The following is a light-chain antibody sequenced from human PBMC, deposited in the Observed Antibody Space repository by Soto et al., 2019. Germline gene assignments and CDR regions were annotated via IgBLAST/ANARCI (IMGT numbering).Light chain of an antibody. Sequence: DIQMTQSPSTLSASVGDRVTITCRASQSISSWLAWYQQKPGKAPKLLIYDASSLESGVPSRFSGSGSRTEFTLTISSLQPDDFATYYCQQYNSYSRWTFGQGTKVEIK. CDR3: QQYNSYSRWT. CDR2: DAS. J-gene: IGKJ1*01. V-gene: IGKV1-5*01. CDR1: QSISSW.